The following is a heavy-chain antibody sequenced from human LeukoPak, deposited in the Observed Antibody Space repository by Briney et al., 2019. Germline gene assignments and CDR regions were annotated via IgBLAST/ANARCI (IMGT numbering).Heavy chain of an antibody. CDR3: ARGSSTRVYYYYYMGV. CDR2: INPYSGGT. J-gene: IGHJ6*03. Sequence: ASVKVSCKASGYTFTDYYMHWVRQAPGQGLEWMGWINPYSGGTNYEQKFQGRVTMTRDTSISTAYMEVSRVRSDDTAMYYCARGSSTRVYYYYYMGVWGKGTTVTVSS. V-gene: IGHV1-2*02. D-gene: IGHD6-6*01. CDR1: GYTFTDYY.